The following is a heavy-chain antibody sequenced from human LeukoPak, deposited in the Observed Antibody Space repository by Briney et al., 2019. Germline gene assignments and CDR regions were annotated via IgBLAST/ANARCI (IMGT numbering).Heavy chain of an antibody. CDR3: AKAFGSSWSLDY. V-gene: IGHV3-20*04. CDR1: GFTFDDYG. CDR2: INWNGGST. J-gene: IGHJ4*02. D-gene: IGHD6-13*01. Sequence: PGGSLRLSCAASGFTFDDYGMSWVRQAPGKGLEWVSGINWNGGSTGYADSVKGRFTISRDNSKNTLYLQMNSLRAEDTAVYYCAKAFGSSWSLDYWGQGTLVTVSS.